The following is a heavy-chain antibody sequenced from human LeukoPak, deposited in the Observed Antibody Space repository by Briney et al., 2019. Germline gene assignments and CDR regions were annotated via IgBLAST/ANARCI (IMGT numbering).Heavy chain of an antibody. D-gene: IGHD2-2*01. Sequence: SETLSLTCTVSGGSISGYYWSWIRQPPGKGLEWIGYIYYSGSTNYNPSLKSRVTISIDTSKNQFSLKLTSVTAADTAVYYCAGRHGYCSSTSCSYFDYWGQGTLVTVSS. J-gene: IGHJ4*02. V-gene: IGHV4-59*01. CDR3: AGRHGYCSSTSCSYFDY. CDR1: GGSISGYY. CDR2: IYYSGST.